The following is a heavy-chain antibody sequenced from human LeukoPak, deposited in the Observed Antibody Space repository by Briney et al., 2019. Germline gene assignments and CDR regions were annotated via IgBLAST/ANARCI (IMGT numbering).Heavy chain of an antibody. D-gene: IGHD2/OR15-2a*01. Sequence: PSETLSLTCTVSGYSISSGYYWGWIRQPPGKGLEWIGSIYHSGSTYYNPSLKSRVTISVDTSKNQFSLKLSSVTAVDTAVYYCARDTTFSYYYYMDVGGKGTTVTVSS. V-gene: IGHV4-38-2*02. CDR2: IYHSGST. CDR1: GYSISSGYY. CDR3: ARDTTFSYYYYMDV. J-gene: IGHJ6*03.